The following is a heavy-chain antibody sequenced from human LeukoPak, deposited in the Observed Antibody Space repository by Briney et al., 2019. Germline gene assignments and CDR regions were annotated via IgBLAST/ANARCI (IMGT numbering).Heavy chain of an antibody. Sequence: GGSLRLSCAASGFTFSDYYMSWIRQAPGKGLEWVSYISSSGSTIYYADSVKGRFTISRDNAKNSLYLQMNSLRAEDTAVYYCATDRSSIAVRPHWGQGTLVTVSS. D-gene: IGHD6-6*01. CDR2: ISSSGSTI. J-gene: IGHJ4*02. CDR1: GFTFSDYY. CDR3: ATDRSSIAVRPH. V-gene: IGHV3-11*01.